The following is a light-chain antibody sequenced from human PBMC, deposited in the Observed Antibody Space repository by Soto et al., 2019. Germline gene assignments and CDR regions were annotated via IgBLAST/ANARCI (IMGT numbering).Light chain of an antibody. J-gene: IGLJ1*01. CDR2: DVS. CDR3: CSRDV. V-gene: IGLV2-11*01. CDR1: SSDVGGYNY. Sequence: QSALTQPASVSGSPGQSITISCTGTSSDVGGYNYVSWYQQHPGKAPKLMIYDVSKRPSGVPDRFSGSKSGNTASLTISGLQAEDEADYYCCSRDVFGTGTKLTVL.